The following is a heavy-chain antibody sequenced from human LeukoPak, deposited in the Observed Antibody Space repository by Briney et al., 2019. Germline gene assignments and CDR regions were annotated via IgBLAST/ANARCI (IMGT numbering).Heavy chain of an antibody. CDR3: ARGQYSSGSGDSDY. J-gene: IGHJ4*02. Sequence: GGSLRLSCAASGFTFSSYAMHWVRQAPGKGLEWVAVISYDGSNKYYADSVKGRFTISRDNSKNTLYLQMNSLRAEDTAVYYCARGQYSSGSGDSDYWGQGTLVTVSS. D-gene: IGHD6-19*01. CDR2: ISYDGSNK. CDR1: GFTFSSYA. V-gene: IGHV3-30*14.